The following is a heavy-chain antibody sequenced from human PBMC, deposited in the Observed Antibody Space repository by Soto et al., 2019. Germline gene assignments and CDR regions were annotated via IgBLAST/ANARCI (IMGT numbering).Heavy chain of an antibody. CDR1: GFSISTSGVG. CDR2: IYWDDDK. CDR3: AHRSYNNYLDY. D-gene: IGHD1-26*01. V-gene: IGHV2-5*02. Sequence: QITLKESGPTLVKPTQTLTLTCTFSGFSISTSGVGVGWIRQPPGKALEWLTLIYWDDDKRYSPSLKSRLTITKDTSKNQVVLTITNMVPVDTATYYCAHRSYNNYLDYWGQGTLVTVSS. J-gene: IGHJ4*02.